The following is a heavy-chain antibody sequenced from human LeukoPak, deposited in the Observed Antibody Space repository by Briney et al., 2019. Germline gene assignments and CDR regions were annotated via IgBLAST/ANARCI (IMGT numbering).Heavy chain of an antibody. Sequence: SETLSLTCTVSGGSINSNYGSWIRQPAGKGLEWIGRIYTSGSTNYNPALKSRVTMSVDTSKNQFSLKLSSVTAADTAVYYCAREKDFSLWDAAVDYWGQGTLVTVSS. J-gene: IGHJ4*02. V-gene: IGHV4-4*07. D-gene: IGHD3-3*01. CDR3: AREKDFSLWDAAVDY. CDR1: GGSINSNY. CDR2: IYTSGST.